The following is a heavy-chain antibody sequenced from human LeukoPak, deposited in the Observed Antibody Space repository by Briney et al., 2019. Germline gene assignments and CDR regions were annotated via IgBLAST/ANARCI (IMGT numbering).Heavy chain of an antibody. CDR2: IYWNDDK. CDR3: AHRPDNYYDSSGYYSDVGAEFDY. V-gene: IGHV2-5*01. J-gene: IGHJ4*02. CDR1: GFSLSTSGVG. Sequence: SGPTLVKPTQTLTLTCTFSGFSLSTSGVGVGWIRQPPGKAPEWLALIYWNDDKRYSPSLKSRLTITKDTSKNQVVLTMTNMDPVDTATYYCAHRPDNYYDSSGYYSDVGAEFDYWGQGTLVTVSS. D-gene: IGHD3-22*01.